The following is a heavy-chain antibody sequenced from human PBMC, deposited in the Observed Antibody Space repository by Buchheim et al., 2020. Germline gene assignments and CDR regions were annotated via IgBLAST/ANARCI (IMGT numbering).Heavy chain of an antibody. Sequence: EVQLVESEGGLVQPGGSLRLSCVASGFTFSYYWMHWVRQAPGKGLVWVSHIHGDGRSTTYADSVKGRFTISRDKAKNTLYLQMNSLRVEDTAVYYCARGGSGTAFDYWGQGTL. CDR3: ARGGSGTAFDY. CDR2: IHGDGRST. D-gene: IGHD3-10*01. J-gene: IGHJ4*02. CDR1: GFTFSYYW. V-gene: IGHV3-74*01.